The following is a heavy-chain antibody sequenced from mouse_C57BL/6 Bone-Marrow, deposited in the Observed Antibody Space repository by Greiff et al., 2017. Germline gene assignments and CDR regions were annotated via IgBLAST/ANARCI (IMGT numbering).Heavy chain of an antibody. Sequence: QVQLQQSGAELARPGASVKLSCKASGYTFTSYWMHWVKQRPGQGLEWIGMIHPNSGSTNYNEKFKSKATLTVDKSSSTAYMQLSSLTSEDSAVYYCARDYGSSYFDYWGQGTTLTVSS. CDR1: GYTFTSYW. D-gene: IGHD1-1*01. V-gene: IGHV1-64*01. J-gene: IGHJ2*01. CDR3: ARDYGSSYFDY. CDR2: IHPNSGST.